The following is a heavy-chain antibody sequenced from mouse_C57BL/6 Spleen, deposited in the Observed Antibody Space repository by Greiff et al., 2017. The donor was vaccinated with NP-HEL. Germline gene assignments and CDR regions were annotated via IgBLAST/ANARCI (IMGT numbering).Heavy chain of an antibody. V-gene: IGHV5-6*01. J-gene: IGHJ2*01. CDR2: ISSGGSYT. CDR1: GFTFSSYG. Sequence: EVKLMESGGDLVKPGGSLKLSCAASGFTFSSYGMSWVRQTPDKRLEWVATISSGGSYTYYPDSVKGRFTISRDNAKNTLYLQMSSLKSEDTAMYYCARHDYFDYWGQGTTLTVSS. CDR3: ARHDYFDY.